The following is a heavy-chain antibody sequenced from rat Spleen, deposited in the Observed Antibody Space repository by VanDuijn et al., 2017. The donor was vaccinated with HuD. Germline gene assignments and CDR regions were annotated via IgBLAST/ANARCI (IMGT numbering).Heavy chain of an antibody. D-gene: IGHD1-11*01. CDR1: GFTFNNYW. Sequence: EVQLVESGGGLVQPGRSLKLSCVASGFTFNNYWMTWIRQAPGKGLEWVATISYGDSSGHSSTYYRDSVKGRFTISRDNAKSTLSLQMDSLRSEDTATYYCARRHYGYTDYFDSWGQGVMVTVSS. CDR3: ARRHYGYTDYFDS. V-gene: IGHV5-31*01. CDR2: ISYGDSSGHSST. J-gene: IGHJ2*01.